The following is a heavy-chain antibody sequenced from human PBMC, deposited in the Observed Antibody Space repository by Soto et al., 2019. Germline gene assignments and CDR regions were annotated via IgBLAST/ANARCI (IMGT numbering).Heavy chain of an antibody. CDR2: IDRDGSDQ. J-gene: IGHJ4*02. CDR3: VRGTLTPGLDN. V-gene: IGHV3-7*03. CDR1: GFTFTSYW. D-gene: IGHD1-7*01. Sequence: EVQLVESGGGLVQPGGSLRLSCAASGFTFTSYWMNWVRQAPGKGLEWVANIDRDGSDQNYVDPVKGRFTISRDNAKNSLYLQINSLRVEDTAVYYCVRGTLTPGLDNWGQGSRVTVSS.